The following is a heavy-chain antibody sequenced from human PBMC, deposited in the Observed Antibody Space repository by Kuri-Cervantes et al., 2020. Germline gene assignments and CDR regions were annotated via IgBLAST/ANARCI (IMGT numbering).Heavy chain of an antibody. Sequence: ASVKVSCKASGYTFTTYCLHWVRQATGQGLEWMGWMNPNSGNTGYAQKFQGRVTMTRNTSISTAYMELSSLRSEDTAVYYCASSRGYYYDSSGLSYWGQGTLVTVSS. CDR3: ASSRGYYYDSSGLSY. CDR2: MNPNSGNT. J-gene: IGHJ4*02. V-gene: IGHV1-8*02. D-gene: IGHD3-22*01. CDR1: GYTFTTYC.